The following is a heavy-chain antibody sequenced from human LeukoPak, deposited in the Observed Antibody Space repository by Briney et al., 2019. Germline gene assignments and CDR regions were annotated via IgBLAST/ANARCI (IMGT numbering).Heavy chain of an antibody. V-gene: IGHV3-30*02. D-gene: IGHD6-19*01. Sequence: PGGSLRLSCAASRFSFSSYGMHWVRQAPGKGLEWVAYPQYDRTNVQYADSVRGRFTISRDNSKNILYLQMNSLRAEDTAVYYCAKDHLPGIVVADRDYWGQGTLVTVSS. CDR2: PQYDRTNV. J-gene: IGHJ4*02. CDR1: RFSFSSYG. CDR3: AKDHLPGIVVADRDY.